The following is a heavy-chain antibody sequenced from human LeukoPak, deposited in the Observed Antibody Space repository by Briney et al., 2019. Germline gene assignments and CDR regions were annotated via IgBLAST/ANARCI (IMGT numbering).Heavy chain of an antibody. CDR2: ISGSGGST. J-gene: IGHJ4*02. CDR3: ARDPLLNVDTAMATYFDY. D-gene: IGHD5-18*01. CDR1: GFTFSSYA. Sequence: GGSLRLSCAASGFTFSSYAMSWVRQAPGKGLEWVSDISGSGGSTYYADSVKGRFTISRDNSKNTLYLQMGSLRAEDMAVYYCARDPLLNVDTAMATYFDYWGQGTLVTVSS. V-gene: IGHV3-23*01.